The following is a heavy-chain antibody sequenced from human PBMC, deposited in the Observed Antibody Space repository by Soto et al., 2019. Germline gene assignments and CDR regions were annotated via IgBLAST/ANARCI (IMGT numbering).Heavy chain of an antibody. CDR1: GYTFTSYG. CDR2: ISAYNGNT. D-gene: IGHD6-13*01. CDR3: ARVESYSSSWYNYYYYMDV. J-gene: IGHJ6*03. Sequence: ASVKVSCKASGYTFTSYGISWVRQAPGQGLEWMGWISAYNGNTNYAQKLQGRVTMTTDTSTSTAYMELRSLRSDDTAVYYCARVESYSSSWYNYYYYMDVWGKGATVTVSS. V-gene: IGHV1-18*01.